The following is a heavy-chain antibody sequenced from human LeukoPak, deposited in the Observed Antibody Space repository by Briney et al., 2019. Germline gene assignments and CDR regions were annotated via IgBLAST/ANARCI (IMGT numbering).Heavy chain of an antibody. Sequence: GGSLRLSCAASGFTFSSYAMHWVRQAPGKGLEWVAVISYDGSNRYYADSVKGRFTISRDSSKNTLYLQMNSLRAEDTAVYYCASNWGRYFDWLPMTWVHYYYYGMDVWGQGTTVTVSS. CDR2: ISYDGSNR. D-gene: IGHD3-9*01. CDR1: GFTFSSYA. CDR3: ASNWGRYFDWLPMTWVHYYYYGMDV. J-gene: IGHJ6*02. V-gene: IGHV3-30-3*01.